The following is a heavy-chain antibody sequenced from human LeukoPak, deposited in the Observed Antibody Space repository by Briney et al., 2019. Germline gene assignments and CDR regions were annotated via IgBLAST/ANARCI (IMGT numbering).Heavy chain of an antibody. CDR3: ARKVGSTLDY. D-gene: IGHD1-26*01. J-gene: IGHJ4*02. CDR1: GGSFSGYY. Sequence: SETLSLTCAVYGGSFSGYYWSLIRQPPGKGLEWIGEINHSGSTNYNPSLKSRVTISVDTSKNQFSLKLSSVTAADTAVYYCARKVGSTLDYWGQGTLVTVSS. V-gene: IGHV4-34*01. CDR2: INHSGST.